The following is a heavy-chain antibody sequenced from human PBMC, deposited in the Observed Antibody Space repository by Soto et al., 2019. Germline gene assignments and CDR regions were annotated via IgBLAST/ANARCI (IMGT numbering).Heavy chain of an antibody. D-gene: IGHD5-18*01. CDR2: IYYSGSP. V-gene: IGHV4-39*02. CDR3: ATDTAMVTFDY. J-gene: IGHJ4*02. Sequence: SETLSLTCTVSGGSISSRSDYWCWIRQPPGKGLEFIGSIYYSGSPYYNPSLESRVTISVDTSKNQFSLKLSSVTAADTAVYYCATDTAMVTFDYWGQGTMVTVSS. CDR1: GGSISSRSDY.